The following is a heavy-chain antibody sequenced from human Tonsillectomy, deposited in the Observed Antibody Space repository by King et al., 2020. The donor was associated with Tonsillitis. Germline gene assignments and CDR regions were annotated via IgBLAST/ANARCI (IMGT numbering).Heavy chain of an antibody. V-gene: IGHV3-23*04. Sequence: VQLVESGGGLVQPGGSLRLSCAASGFNFSRYAMSWVRQAPGKGLEWVSGITGDGVSTYYADSVKGRFTISRDNSKNTLYLQMNSLRAEDTAVYYCAKKIRYCSGGRCFYYFYMDVWGKGTTVTVSS. CDR2: ITGDGVST. D-gene: IGHD2-15*01. CDR3: AKKIRYCSGGRCFYYFYMDV. J-gene: IGHJ6*03. CDR1: GFNFSRYA.